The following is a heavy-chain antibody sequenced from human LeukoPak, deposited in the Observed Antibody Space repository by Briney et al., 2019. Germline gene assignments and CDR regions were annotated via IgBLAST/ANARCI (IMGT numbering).Heavy chain of an antibody. CDR1: GFTFSNYK. J-gene: IGHJ4*02. Sequence: QPGGSLRLSCAASGFTFSNYKMNWVRQAPGKGLEWVSYISSSGSIIYYSDSVKGRFTISRDNAKNSLYLQMNSLRAEDTAVYYCARSNNGGWGYCDYWGQGSLVTVSS. CDR3: ARSNNGGWGYCDY. D-gene: IGHD3-16*01. CDR2: ISSSGSII. V-gene: IGHV3-48*03.